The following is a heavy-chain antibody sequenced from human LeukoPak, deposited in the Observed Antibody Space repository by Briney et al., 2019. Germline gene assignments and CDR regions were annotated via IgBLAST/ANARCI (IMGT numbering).Heavy chain of an antibody. V-gene: IGHV1-69*06. Sequence: GASVKVSCKASGGTFSSYAISWVRQAPGQGLEWMGGIIPIFGTANYAQKFQGRVTITADKSTSTAYMELSSLRSEDTAVYYCAREGSGYIRYGFDYWGQGTLVTVSS. CDR2: IIPIFGTA. D-gene: IGHD5-12*01. CDR1: GGTFSSYA. CDR3: AREGSGYIRYGFDY. J-gene: IGHJ4*02.